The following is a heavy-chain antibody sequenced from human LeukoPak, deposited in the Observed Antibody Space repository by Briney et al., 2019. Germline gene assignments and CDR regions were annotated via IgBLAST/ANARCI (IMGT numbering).Heavy chain of an antibody. V-gene: IGHV3-23*01. D-gene: IGHD6-25*01. CDR2: ISGSGGST. Sequence: GGSLRLSCAASGFTFSSYAMSWVRQAPGKGLEWVSAISGSGGSTYYADSVKGRFTISRDNSKNTLDVQMNSLRGEDTAVYYCARENQRSSGSAGFFDYWGQGALVTVSS. CDR1: GFTFSSYA. CDR3: ARENQRSSGSAGFFDY. J-gene: IGHJ4*02.